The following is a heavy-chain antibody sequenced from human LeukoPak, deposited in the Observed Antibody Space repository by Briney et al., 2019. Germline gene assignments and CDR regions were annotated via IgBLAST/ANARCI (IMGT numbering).Heavy chain of an antibody. J-gene: IGHJ4*02. V-gene: IGHV4-39*07. Sequence: PSETLSLTCTVSGGSISSYYWGWIRQPPGKGLEWIGSIYYSGSTYYNPSPKSRVTISLDTSKNQFSLKLSSVTAADTAVYYCARWSSTSSPFDYWGQGTLVTVSS. CDR1: GGSISSYY. CDR2: IYYSGST. CDR3: ARWSSTSSPFDY. D-gene: IGHD2-2*01.